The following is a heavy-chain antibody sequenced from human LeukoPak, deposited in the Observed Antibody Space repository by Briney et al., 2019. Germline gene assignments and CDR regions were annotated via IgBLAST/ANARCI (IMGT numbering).Heavy chain of an antibody. D-gene: IGHD4-17*01. Sequence: PSQTLSLTCAVSGGSISSGGYSWSWIRQPPGKGLEWIGYIYHSGSTYYNPPLKSRVTISVDRSKNQFSLKLSSVTAADTAVYYCARDREDDYGDYGWFDPWGQGTLVTVSS. CDR3: ARDREDDYGDYGWFDP. CDR1: GGSISSGGYS. J-gene: IGHJ5*02. V-gene: IGHV4-30-2*01. CDR2: IYHSGST.